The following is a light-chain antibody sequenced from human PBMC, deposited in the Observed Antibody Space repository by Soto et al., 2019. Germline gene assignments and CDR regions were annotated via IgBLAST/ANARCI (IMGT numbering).Light chain of an antibody. V-gene: IGKV3-11*01. Sequence: EVVLTQSPVTLSLSPGERATLSCRASQSFRSLLAWYQQKPGQAPRLLIYDAYNMATGIPPRFSGSGSGTDFTLTISSLEPEDSAVYYCQQRHMWPITFGQGTRLEIK. CDR2: DAY. J-gene: IGKJ5*01. CDR3: QQRHMWPIT. CDR1: QSFRSL.